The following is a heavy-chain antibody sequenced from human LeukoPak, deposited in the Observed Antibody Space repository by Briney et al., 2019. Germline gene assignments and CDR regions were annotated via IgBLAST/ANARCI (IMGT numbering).Heavy chain of an antibody. J-gene: IGHJ4*02. Sequence: GGSLRLSCAASGFTFDDYAMHWVRQAPGKGLEWVSGISWNSGSIGYADSVKGRFTISRDNAKNSLYLQMNSLRAEDTAVYYCARGGYSGYDFGYWGQGTLVTVSS. CDR1: GFTFDDYA. V-gene: IGHV3-9*01. CDR3: ARGGYSGYDFGY. D-gene: IGHD5-12*01. CDR2: ISWNSGSI.